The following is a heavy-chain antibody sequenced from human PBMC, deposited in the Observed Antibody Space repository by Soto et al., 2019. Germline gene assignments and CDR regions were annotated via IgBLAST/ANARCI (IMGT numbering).Heavy chain of an antibody. J-gene: IGHJ5*02. V-gene: IGHV3-9*01. D-gene: IGHD1-26*01. Sequence: GGSLRLSCAVSGFTFDDYAMHWVRQAPGKGLEWVSGISWNRNTIGYADSVKGRFTISRDNAKNSLYLQMNSLRDEDTAVYYCAREGGSLNWFDPWGQGT. CDR1: GFTFDDYA. CDR3: AREGGSLNWFDP. CDR2: ISWNRNTI.